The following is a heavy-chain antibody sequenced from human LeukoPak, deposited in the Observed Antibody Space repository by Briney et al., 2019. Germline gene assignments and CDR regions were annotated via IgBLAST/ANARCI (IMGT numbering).Heavy chain of an antibody. Sequence: GGSLRLSCLTSGFTLSTNAMSWVRQAPGKGLEWVSYISSSGSTLYYADSVKGRITISRDNAKNSLYLQMNSLRAEDTAVYYCARRRYNWNAIDYWGQGTLVTVSS. J-gene: IGHJ4*02. V-gene: IGHV3-11*01. CDR3: ARRRYNWNAIDY. D-gene: IGHD1-20*01. CDR1: GFTLSTNA. CDR2: ISSSGSTL.